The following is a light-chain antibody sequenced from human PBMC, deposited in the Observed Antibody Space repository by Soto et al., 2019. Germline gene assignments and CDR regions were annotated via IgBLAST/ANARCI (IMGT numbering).Light chain of an antibody. J-gene: IGKJ1*01. CDR1: QSISGW. CDR2: DAS. V-gene: IGKV1-5*01. Sequence: DIEMTQSPSTLSASVGDRVTITCRASQSISGWLAWYQQKPGKAPKLLMYDASDLESGVPSRFSGSGSGTEFSLTISSLQLDDFAVYYCQQYNAMTWTFGQGTKVEIK. CDR3: QQYNAMTWT.